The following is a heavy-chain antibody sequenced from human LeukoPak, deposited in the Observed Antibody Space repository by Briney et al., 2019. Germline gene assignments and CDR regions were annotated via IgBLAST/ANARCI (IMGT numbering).Heavy chain of an antibody. V-gene: IGHV3-30*02. Sequence: PGRSLRLSCAASGFTFSSYGMHWVRQAPGKGLEWVAFIRYDGSNKYYADSVKGRFTISRDNSKNTLYLQMNSLRAEDTAVYYCAKEYCSSTSCYSGYFDYWGQGTLVTVSS. CDR3: AKEYCSSTSCYSGYFDY. D-gene: IGHD2-2*02. CDR1: GFTFSSYG. J-gene: IGHJ4*02. CDR2: IRYDGSNK.